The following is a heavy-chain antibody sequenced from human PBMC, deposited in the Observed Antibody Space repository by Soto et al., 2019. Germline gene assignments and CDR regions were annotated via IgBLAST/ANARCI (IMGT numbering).Heavy chain of an antibody. V-gene: IGHV3-7*05. Sequence: EVQLVESGGGLVQPGGSLRLSCVASGFTFRTYWMAWVRQAPEKGLEWVANIKYDESEKYYVDSVKGRFTVSSDNARNSLFVQMNSLRAEDTAVYYCARVRTEIYYGMDVWGQGTTVTVSS. J-gene: IGHJ6*02. CDR2: IKYDESEK. CDR1: GFTFRTYW. CDR3: ARVRTEIYYGMDV.